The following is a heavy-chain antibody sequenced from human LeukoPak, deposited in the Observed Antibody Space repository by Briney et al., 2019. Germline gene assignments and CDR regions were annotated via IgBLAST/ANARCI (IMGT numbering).Heavy chain of an antibody. CDR2: INPNSGGT. CDR1: VYTFTGYY. CDR3: ARGPQRYYYYYYMDV. V-gene: IGHV1-2*02. J-gene: IGHJ6*03. Sequence: ASVKVSCKASVYTFTGYYMHWVRQAPGQGLEWMGWINPNSGGTNYAQKFQGRVTMTRDTSISTAYMELSRLRSDDTAVYYCARGPQRYYYYYYMDVWGKGTTVTVSS.